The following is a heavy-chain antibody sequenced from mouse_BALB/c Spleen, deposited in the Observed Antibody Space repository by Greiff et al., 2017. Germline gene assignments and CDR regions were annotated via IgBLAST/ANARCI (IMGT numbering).Heavy chain of an antibody. CDR1: GFSLTDYG. Sequence: QVQLKESGPGLVAPSQSLSITCTVSGFSLTDYGVSWIRQPPGKGLEWLGVIWGGGSTYYNSALKSRLSISKDNSKSQVFLKMNSLQTDDTAMYYCAKHPKLTGTRDYAMDYWGQGTSDTVSS. J-gene: IGHJ4*01. V-gene: IGHV2-6-5*01. D-gene: IGHD4-1*01. CDR2: IWGGGST. CDR3: AKHPKLTGTRDYAMDY.